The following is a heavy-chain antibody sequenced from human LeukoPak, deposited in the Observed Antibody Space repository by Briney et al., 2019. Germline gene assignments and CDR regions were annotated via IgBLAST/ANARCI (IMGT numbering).Heavy chain of an antibody. V-gene: IGHV4-39*02. J-gene: IGHJ4*02. CDR2: IYYSRST. Sequence: SETLSLTCTVSGGSISSSSYYWGWIRQPPGKGLEWIGSIYYSRSTYYNPSLKSRVTISVDTSKNLFSLKLSSVTAADTAVYYCEGGQGGQWLVRRYFDYWGQGTLVTVSS. D-gene: IGHD6-19*01. CDR1: GGSISSSSYY. CDR3: EGGQGGQWLVRRYFDY.